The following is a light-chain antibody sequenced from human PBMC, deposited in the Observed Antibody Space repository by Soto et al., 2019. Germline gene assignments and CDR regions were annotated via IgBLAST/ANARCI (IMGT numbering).Light chain of an antibody. Sequence: GDRVTITCRASQSISSWLAWYQKKPGKAPKLLIYDGYTLESGVPSRFSGSGSGTEFTLTIGSLQPDDFATYHCQQYNTLSLTFGGGTKVDIK. CDR2: DGY. CDR3: QQYNTLSLT. V-gene: IGKV1-5*01. J-gene: IGKJ4*01. CDR1: QSISSW.